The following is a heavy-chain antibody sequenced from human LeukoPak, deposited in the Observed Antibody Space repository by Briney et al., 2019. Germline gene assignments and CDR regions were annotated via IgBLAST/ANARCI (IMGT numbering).Heavy chain of an antibody. V-gene: IGHV1-58*02. D-gene: IGHD2-2*01. J-gene: IGHJ5*02. Sequence: SVKVSCEASGFTFPSSAMQWVRQARGQRLEWIGWIVVGSGNTNYAQKFQERVTITRDMSTSTAYMELSSLRSEDTAVYYCAAGQVRDCSSTSCYYVDPWGQGTLVTVSS. CDR3: AAGQVRDCSSTSCYYVDP. CDR2: IVVGSGNT. CDR1: GFTFPSSA.